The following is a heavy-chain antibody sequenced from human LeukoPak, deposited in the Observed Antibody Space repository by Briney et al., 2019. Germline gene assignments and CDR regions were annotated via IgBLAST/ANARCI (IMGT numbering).Heavy chain of an antibody. J-gene: IGHJ3*02. D-gene: IGHD5-12*01. CDR3: ARARGYSIAATAYAFDI. Sequence: GGSLRLSCAASGFTFSSSDMHWVRQATEKGLEWVSAIGTAGDTYYSGSVKGRFTISRENAKNSLYLQMNSLRAGDTAVYYCARARGYSIAATAYAFDIWGQGTMVTVSS. V-gene: IGHV3-13*01. CDR1: GFTFSSSD. CDR2: IGTAGDT.